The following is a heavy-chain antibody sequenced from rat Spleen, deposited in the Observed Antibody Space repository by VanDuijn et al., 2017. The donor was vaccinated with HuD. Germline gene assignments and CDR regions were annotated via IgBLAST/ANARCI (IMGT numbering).Heavy chain of an antibody. CDR1: GFTFSSFP. J-gene: IGHJ4*01. CDR2: ISSGGGGT. Sequence: EVQLVESGGGLVQPGRSLKLSCAASGFTFSSFPMAWVRQAPKKGLEWVASISSGGGGTYYPDSVRGRFTISRDNAKSTLYLQMDSLRSEDTASYYCARHHYDGYYHGPVVGVMDAWGQGASVTVSS. CDR3: ARHHYDGYYHGPVVGVMDA. D-gene: IGHD1-12*03. V-gene: IGHV5-25*01.